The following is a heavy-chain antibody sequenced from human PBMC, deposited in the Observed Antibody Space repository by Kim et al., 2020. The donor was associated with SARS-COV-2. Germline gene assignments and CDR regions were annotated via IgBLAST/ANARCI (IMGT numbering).Heavy chain of an antibody. V-gene: IGHV1-2*02. J-gene: IGHJ3*02. Sequence: ASVKVSCKASGYTFTGYYMHWVRQAPGQGLEWMGWINPNSGGTNYAQKFQGRVTMTRDTSISTAYMELSRLRSDDTAVYYCARDPPQSLLYYYDSSGYYLVGNAFDIWGQGTMVTVSS. CDR1: GYTFTGYY. CDR3: ARDPPQSLLYYYDSSGYYLVGNAFDI. CDR2: INPNSGGT. D-gene: IGHD3-22*01.